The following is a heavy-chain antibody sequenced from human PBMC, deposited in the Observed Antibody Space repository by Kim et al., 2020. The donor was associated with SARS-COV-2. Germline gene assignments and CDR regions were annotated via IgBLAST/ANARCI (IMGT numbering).Heavy chain of an antibody. CDR2: IHSGAGT. CDR1: GISVSNNY. D-gene: IGHD1-26*01. Sequence: LSLTCAASGISVSNNYMSWVRQAPGKGLEWVSVIHSGAGTYYADSVKGRFTISRDNSKNTVYLDMKSLRAEDTAVYYCARAAATGPFDYWGQGTLVTVSS. V-gene: IGHV3-53*01. J-gene: IGHJ4*02. CDR3: ARAAATGPFDY.